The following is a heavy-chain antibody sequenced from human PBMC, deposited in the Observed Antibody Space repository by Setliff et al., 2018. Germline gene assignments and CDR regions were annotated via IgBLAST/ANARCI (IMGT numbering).Heavy chain of an antibody. CDR1: GYTFTSYA. J-gene: IGHJ3*02. D-gene: IGHD3-3*01. V-gene: IGHV1-3*01. CDR2: INAGNGNT. Sequence: ASVKVSCKASGYTFTSYAMHWVRQAPGQRLEWMGWINAGNGNTKYSQKFQGRVTITWDTSASTAYMELSSLRSEDTAVYYCAKGFWDYDFWSGYYSTDDDAFNIWGQGTMVTVSS. CDR3: AKGFWDYDFWSGYYSTDDDAFNI.